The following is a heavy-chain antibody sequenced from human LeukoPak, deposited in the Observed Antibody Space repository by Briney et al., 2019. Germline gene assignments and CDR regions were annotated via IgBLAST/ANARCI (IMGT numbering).Heavy chain of an antibody. D-gene: IGHD3-22*01. J-gene: IGHJ4*02. CDR2: ISSSSSYI. Sequence: GGSLRLSCAASGFTFSSYSMNWVRQAPGKGLEWVSSISSSSSYIYYADSVKGRFTISRDNAKNSLYLQMNSLRAEDTAVYYCASFPPPYYYDSSGYYSDYRGQGTLVTVSS. CDR1: GFTFSSYS. CDR3: ASFPPPYYYDSSGYYSDY. V-gene: IGHV3-21*01.